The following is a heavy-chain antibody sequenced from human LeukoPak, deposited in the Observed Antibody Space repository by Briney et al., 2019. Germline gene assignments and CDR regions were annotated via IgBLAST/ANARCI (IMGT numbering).Heavy chain of an antibody. CDR1: GYTFIDYY. V-gene: IGHV1-2*02. D-gene: IGHD3-3*01. Sequence: ASVKVSCKASGYTFIDYYIHWVRHAPGQGLEWMGWINPNSGGTNYAQNFQGRVTMTRDTSITTTYMELSRLTPDDSAVYFCATEASGLNWFDPWGQGTLVTV. J-gene: IGHJ5*02. CDR2: INPNSGGT. CDR3: ATEASGLNWFDP.